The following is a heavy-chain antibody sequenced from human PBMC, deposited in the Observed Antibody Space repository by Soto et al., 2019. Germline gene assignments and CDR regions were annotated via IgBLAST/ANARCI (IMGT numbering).Heavy chain of an antibody. V-gene: IGHV3-30*18. D-gene: IGHD4-17*01. CDR2: ISYDGRNE. CDR3: AKDHLMTTVTTVGY. J-gene: IGHJ4*02. CDR1: GFTFSTYG. Sequence: QVQLVESGGGVVQPGRSLRLSCAASGFTFSTYGMHWVRQAPGKGLEWVAVISYDGRNEYYAESVKGRFTISRDNYKNTLYLQMNSLRAEDTALYYCAKDHLMTTVTTVGYWGQGARVTVSS.